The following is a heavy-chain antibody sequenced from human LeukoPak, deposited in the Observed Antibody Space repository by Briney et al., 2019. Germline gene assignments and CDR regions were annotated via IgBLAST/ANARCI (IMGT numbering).Heavy chain of an antibody. CDR1: GGTFSSYA. CDR2: IIPILGIA. J-gene: IGHJ6*02. V-gene: IGHV1-69*04. CDR3: ARIGDHPDV. D-gene: IGHD3-10*01. Sequence: ASVKVSCKASGGTFSSYAISWVRQAPGQGLEWMGRIIPILGIANYAEKSQGRVTITADKSTSTAYMELSSLRSEDTAVYYCARIGDHPDVWGQGTTVTVSS.